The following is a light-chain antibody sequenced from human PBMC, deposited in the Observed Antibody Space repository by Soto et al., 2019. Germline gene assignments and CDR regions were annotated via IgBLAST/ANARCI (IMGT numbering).Light chain of an antibody. CDR1: SSDVGSYNR. CDR3: SSLTTSETWV. Sequence: QSALTQPASVSGSPGQSITISCTGGSSDVGSYNRVSWYRQYPGKAHQLMIYKVSYRPSGVSNRFSGSKSGNTASLTISGLQAEDDDDYFCSSLTTSETWVIGGGTKVTVL. V-gene: IGLV2-14*02. J-gene: IGLJ3*02. CDR2: KVS.